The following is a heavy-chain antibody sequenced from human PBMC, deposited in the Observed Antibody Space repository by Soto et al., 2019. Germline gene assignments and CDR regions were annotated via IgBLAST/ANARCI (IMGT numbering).Heavy chain of an antibody. V-gene: IGHV3-23*01. D-gene: IGHD3-10*01. CDR3: ATAVGVWFWYGMDV. CDR1: GFTFSSYA. J-gene: IGHJ6*02. Sequence: EVPLLESGGGLIQPGGSLRLSCTASGFTFSSYAMSWVRQAPGKGLEWVSSISGGGGNSYYADSVKGRVTISRDNSKTPLHLQMNSLRADDSAVYYCATAVGVWFWYGMDVWGQGTSVTVSS. CDR2: ISGGGGNS.